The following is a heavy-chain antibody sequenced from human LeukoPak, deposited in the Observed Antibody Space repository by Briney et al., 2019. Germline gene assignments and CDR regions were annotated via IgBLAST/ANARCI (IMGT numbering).Heavy chain of an antibody. CDR1: GGSITSYY. D-gene: IGHD4-23*01. Sequence: PSETVSLTCTVSGGSITSYYWSWLRQSPGKGLEGIGYIYYSGSTNYNPSFKRRTTISVGPSKHQFSLKVRSVTAAEPAVYYCARDRYGGNSGEFDYWGPGTLVTVSP. V-gene: IGHV4-59*01. CDR2: IYYSGST. J-gene: IGHJ4*02. CDR3: ARDRYGGNSGEFDY.